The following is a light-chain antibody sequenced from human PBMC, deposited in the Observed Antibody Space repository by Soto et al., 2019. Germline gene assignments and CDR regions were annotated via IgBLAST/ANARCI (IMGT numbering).Light chain of an antibody. CDR1: QGISRW. Sequence: DIQMTQSPSSVSASVGDRVTITCRASQGISRWVAWYQQKPGNAPKLLIYAASRLQSGVPSRFSGTGSGTDFTLTISSLQPDDFATYYCQEADSFPLTFGGGTKVEIK. V-gene: IGKV1-12*01. CDR3: QEADSFPLT. CDR2: AAS. J-gene: IGKJ4*01.